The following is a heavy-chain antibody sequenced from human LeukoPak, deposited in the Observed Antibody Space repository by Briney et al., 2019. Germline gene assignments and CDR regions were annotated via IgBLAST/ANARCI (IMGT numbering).Heavy chain of an antibody. V-gene: IGHV1-8*01. CDR1: GYTFTSYD. CDR3: ARVVKRGTYSYGSGSYFRFDP. D-gene: IGHD3-10*01. Sequence: GASVKVSCKASGYTFTSYDINWVRQATGQGLEWMGWMNPNSGNTGYAQKFQGRVTMTRNTSISTAYMELSSLRSEDTAVYYCARVVKRGTYSYGSGSYFRFDPWGQGTLVTVSS. J-gene: IGHJ5*01. CDR2: MNPNSGNT.